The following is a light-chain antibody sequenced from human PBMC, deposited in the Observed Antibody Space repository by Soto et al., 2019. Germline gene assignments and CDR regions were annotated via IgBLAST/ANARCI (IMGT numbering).Light chain of an antibody. V-gene: IGLV2-8*01. CDR1: SSDVGGYNF. Sequence: QSVLTQPPSASGSPGQSVTISCTGTSSDVGGYNFVSWYQQHPGKAPKLMIYDVTKRPSGVPDRFSGSKSGNTASLTAAGLQAEEEEADYCSPYAGSNSFVVFGGGTKLTVL. CDR2: DVT. J-gene: IGLJ2*01. CDR3: SPYAGSNSFVV.